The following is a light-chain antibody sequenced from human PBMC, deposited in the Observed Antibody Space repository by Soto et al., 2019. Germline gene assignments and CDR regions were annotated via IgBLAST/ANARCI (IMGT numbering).Light chain of an antibody. J-gene: IGLJ1*01. V-gene: IGLV2-11*01. Sequence: QSALTQPRSVSGSPGQSVTLSCTGTSSDVGGYNYVSWYQQPPGKAPKLMIYDVITRPSGVPDRFSGSKSGNTASLTISGLHADHDAYYYCSSYPGTYPLAFATAPKVTVL. CDR3: SSYPGTYPLA. CDR1: SSDVGGYNY. CDR2: DVI.